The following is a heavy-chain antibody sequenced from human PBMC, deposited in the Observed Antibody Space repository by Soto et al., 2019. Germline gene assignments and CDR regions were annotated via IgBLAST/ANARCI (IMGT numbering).Heavy chain of an antibody. CDR3: AREVLSGSYLFDY. Sequence: KTSETLSLTCTVSGGSISSGDYYWSWIRQPPGKGLEWIGYIYYSGSTYYNPSLKSRVTISVDTSKNQFSLKLSSVTAADTAVYYCAREVLSGSYLFDYWGQGTLVTVSS. CDR1: GGSISSGDYY. D-gene: IGHD1-26*01. J-gene: IGHJ4*02. V-gene: IGHV4-30-4*01. CDR2: IYYSGST.